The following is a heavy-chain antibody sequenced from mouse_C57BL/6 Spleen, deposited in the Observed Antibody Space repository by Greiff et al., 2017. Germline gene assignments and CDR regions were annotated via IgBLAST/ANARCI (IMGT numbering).Heavy chain of an antibody. CDR1: GYTFTSSW. CDR2: IDPNSGGT. V-gene: IGHV1-72*01. Sequence: VKLQQPGAELVKPGASVKLSCKASGYTFTSSWMHWVKQRPGRGLEWIGRIDPNSGGTKYNEKLKSKATLTVDKPDSTAYMQRSSLTSEDSAVYYCARITTVVDWYFDFWGTGTTVTVSS. D-gene: IGHD1-1*01. J-gene: IGHJ1*03. CDR3: ARITTVVDWYFDF.